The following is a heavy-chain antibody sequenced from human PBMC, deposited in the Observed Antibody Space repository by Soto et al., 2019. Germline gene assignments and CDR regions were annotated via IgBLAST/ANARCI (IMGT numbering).Heavy chain of an antibody. D-gene: IGHD3-22*01. J-gene: IGHJ4*02. V-gene: IGHV5-51*01. CDR3: ARQDSSGYWDFDY. CDR1: GYSFTSYW. Sequence: LGESLKISCKGSGYSFTSYWIGWVRQMPGKGLEWMGIIYPGDSDTRYSPSFQGQVTISXDXXXXTXYXQXXXLKAXDTAMYYCARQDSSGYWDFDYWGQGTLVTVSS. CDR2: IYPGDSDT.